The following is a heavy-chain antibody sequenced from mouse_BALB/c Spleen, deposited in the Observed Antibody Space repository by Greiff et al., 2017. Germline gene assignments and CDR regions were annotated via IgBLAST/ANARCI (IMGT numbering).Heavy chain of an antibody. V-gene: IGHV5-12-1*01. J-gene: IGHJ2*01. Sequence: EVNVVESGGGLVKPGGSLKLSCAASGFAFSSYDMSWVRQTPEKRLEWVAYISSGGGSTYYPDTVKGRFTISRDNAKNTLYLQMSSLKSEDTAMYYCARHEAGLYYFDYWGQGTTLTVSS. CDR1: GFAFSSYD. CDR3: ARHEAGLYYFDY. D-gene: IGHD3-2*02. CDR2: ISSGGGST.